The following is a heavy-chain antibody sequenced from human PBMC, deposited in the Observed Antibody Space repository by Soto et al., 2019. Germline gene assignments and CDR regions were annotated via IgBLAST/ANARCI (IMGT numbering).Heavy chain of an antibody. CDR2: IYPGDSDT. J-gene: IGHJ6*02. V-gene: IGHV5-51*01. CDR1: GCSFTSYW. D-gene: IGHD2-2*01. CDR3: ARQALDCSSTSCYAPVSYYYYYGMDV. Sequence: PGESMKISCKGAGCSFTSYWSGWVSKIPGKGLEWMGIIYPGDSDTRYSPSFQGQVTISADKSISTAYLQWSSLKASDTAMYYCARQALDCSSTSCYAPVSYYYYYGMDVWGQGTTVTVSS.